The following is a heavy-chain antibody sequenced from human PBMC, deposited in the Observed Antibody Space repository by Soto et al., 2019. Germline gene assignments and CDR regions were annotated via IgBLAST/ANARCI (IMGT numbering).Heavy chain of an antibody. Sequence: SVRVSCKASGGTFSNSGISWGRQAPGQGLEWMGGIIPIFDTTNYAQKLQGRITIIADKATNTVYMELSNLRAEDTSLYYCATDVGSTNVMDLIWGQGTPVTVSS. V-gene: IGHV1-69*06. J-gene: IGHJ4*02. CDR2: IIPIFDTT. D-gene: IGHD1-26*01. CDR1: GGTFSNSG. CDR3: ATDVGSTNVMDLI.